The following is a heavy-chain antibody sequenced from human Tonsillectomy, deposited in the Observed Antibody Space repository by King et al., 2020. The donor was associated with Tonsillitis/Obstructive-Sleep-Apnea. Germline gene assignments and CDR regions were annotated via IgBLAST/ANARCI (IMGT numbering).Heavy chain of an antibody. D-gene: IGHD2-2*01. J-gene: IGHJ3*02. CDR3: ARPAQLLHHDAFDI. CDR1: GGSFSGYY. CDR2: IIHSGST. Sequence: VQLQQWGAGLLKPSETLSLTCAVNGGSFSGYYWSWIRQPPGKGLEWIGEIIHSGSTNYNPSLKSRVTISVDTSKNQFSLKLSSVTAADTAVYYCARPAQLLHHDAFDIWGQGTMVTVSS. V-gene: IGHV4-34*12.